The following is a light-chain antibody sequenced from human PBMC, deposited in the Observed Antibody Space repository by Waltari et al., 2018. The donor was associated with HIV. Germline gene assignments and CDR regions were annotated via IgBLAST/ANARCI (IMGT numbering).Light chain of an antibody. V-gene: IGLV2-23*02. J-gene: IGLJ1*01. Sequence: QYALTQPASVSGSPGQSITISCTGTSSDVGSYNLVSCYQQHPGKAPKFIIYEVSKRPSGVSNRFSGSKSGNTASLTISGLQAEDEADYYCCSYVGWSTILYVFGTGTKVTVL. CDR2: EVS. CDR1: SSDVGSYNL. CDR3: CSYVGWSTILYV.